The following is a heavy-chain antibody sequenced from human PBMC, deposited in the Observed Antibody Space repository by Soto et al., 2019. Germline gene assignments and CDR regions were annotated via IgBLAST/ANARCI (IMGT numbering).Heavy chain of an antibody. CDR2: ISNSGGVI. J-gene: IGHJ3*02. CDR3: ASGGMATIVGAFDI. Sequence: QVQLVESGGALVKPGGSLRLSCAASGFTFSAFYMSWFRQAPGKGLEWVSYISNSGGVIYYADSVKGRFITSRDNAKSSLYLQMNSLTAEDTAVYYCASGGMATIVGAFDIWGQGTMATISS. D-gene: IGHD5-12*01. V-gene: IGHV3-11*01. CDR1: GFTFSAFY.